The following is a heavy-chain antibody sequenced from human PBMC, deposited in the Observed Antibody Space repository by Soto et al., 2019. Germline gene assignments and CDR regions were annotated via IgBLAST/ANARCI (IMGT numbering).Heavy chain of an antibody. CDR2: IKHDGSER. Sequence: LRLSCAASGFESSSKFSFSSYWMSWVRQAPGKGLEWVANIKHDGSERYYVDSVKGRFTISRDNAKNSLYLQMSSLRAEDTAVYHCARDTVAFCGSDCYYGSNYYGVDVWGQGTTVTVSS. J-gene: IGHJ6*02. CDR3: ARDTVAFCGSDCYYGSNYYGVDV. V-gene: IGHV3-7*03. D-gene: IGHD2-21*02. CDR1: GFESSSKFSFSSYW.